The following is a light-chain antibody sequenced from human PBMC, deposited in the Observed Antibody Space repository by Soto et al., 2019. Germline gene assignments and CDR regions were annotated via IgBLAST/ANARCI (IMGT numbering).Light chain of an antibody. J-gene: IGKJ2*01. CDR2: GSS. V-gene: IGKV3-20*01. CDR3: QQYGSSPPYT. Sequence: EVVLTQSPGTLSLSPGERATLSCRASQSVSNNYFAWYQQKPGQAPRLLIFGSSDRATGIPDRFSGSGSGTDSTLTISRLEPEDFAVYYCQQYGSSPPYTFGQGTKLEIK. CDR1: QSVSNNY.